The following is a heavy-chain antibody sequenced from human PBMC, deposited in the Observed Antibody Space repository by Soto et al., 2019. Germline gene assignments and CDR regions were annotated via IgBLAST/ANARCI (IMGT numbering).Heavy chain of an antibody. CDR3: ARVSGSCSSTSCSYYYYYYGMDF. Sequence: ASVKVSCKASGYTFINYVISWVRQAPGQGLEWMGWISGYNGNTNYAQNLQGRVTMTTDTSTSTGYLELRSLRSDDTAVYCCARVSGSCSSTSCSYYYYYYGMDFWG. CDR2: ISGYNGNT. V-gene: IGHV1-18*04. J-gene: IGHJ6*02. D-gene: IGHD2-2*01. CDR1: GYTFINYV.